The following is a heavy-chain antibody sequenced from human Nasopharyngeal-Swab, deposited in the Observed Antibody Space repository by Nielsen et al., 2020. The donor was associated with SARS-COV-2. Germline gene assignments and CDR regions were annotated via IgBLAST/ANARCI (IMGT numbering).Heavy chain of an antibody. J-gene: IGHJ4*02. CDR2: IKQDGSEK. Sequence: VRQAPGKGLEWVANIKQDGSEKYYVDSVKGRFTNSRDNAKNSLYLQMNSLRAEDTAVYYCARDLGSGTVSDYWGQGTLVTVSS. CDR3: ARDLGSGTVSDY. D-gene: IGHD4-17*01. V-gene: IGHV3-7*01.